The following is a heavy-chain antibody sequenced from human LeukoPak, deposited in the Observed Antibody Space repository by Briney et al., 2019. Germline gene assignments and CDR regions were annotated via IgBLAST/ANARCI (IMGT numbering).Heavy chain of an antibody. Sequence: SETLSLTCTVSGGSISSYYWSWIRQPPGKGLEWIGYIYYSGSTNYNPSLKSRVTISVDTSKNQFSLKLSSVTAADTAVYYCARVIAALSPDAFDIWGQGTMVTVSS. CDR2: IYYSGST. D-gene: IGHD6-13*01. CDR1: GGSISSYY. J-gene: IGHJ3*02. V-gene: IGHV4-59*01. CDR3: ARVIAALSPDAFDI.